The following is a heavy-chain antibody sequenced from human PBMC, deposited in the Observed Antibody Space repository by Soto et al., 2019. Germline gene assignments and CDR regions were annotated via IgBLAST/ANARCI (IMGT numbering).Heavy chain of an antibody. J-gene: IGHJ5*02. V-gene: IGHV3-30*18. D-gene: IGHD2-15*01. CDR3: AKDKGYCSGGSCHRGLDP. CDR2: ISYDGSNK. Sequence: GSLRLSCAASGFTFSSYGMHWVRQAPGKGLEWVAVISYDGSNKYYADSVKGRFTISRDNSKNTLYLQMNSLRAEDTAVYYCAKDKGYCSGGSCHRGLDPWGQGTLVTVSS. CDR1: GFTFSSYG.